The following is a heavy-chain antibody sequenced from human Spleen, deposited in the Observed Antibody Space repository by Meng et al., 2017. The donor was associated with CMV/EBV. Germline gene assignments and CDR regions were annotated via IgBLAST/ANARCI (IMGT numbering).Heavy chain of an antibody. D-gene: IGHD6-13*01. J-gene: IGHJ4*02. V-gene: IGHV3-11*04. CDR3: ARAKTWGSSYYFFDY. CDR2: ISTTGSTI. Sequence: GGSLRLSCAASGFTFSDYYMSWIRQAPGKGLEWVSYISTTGSTIYYADSVKGRFTISRENAKISLYLQMNSLRDGDTAVYYCARAKTWGSSYYFFDYWGQGTLVTVSS. CDR1: GFTFSDYY.